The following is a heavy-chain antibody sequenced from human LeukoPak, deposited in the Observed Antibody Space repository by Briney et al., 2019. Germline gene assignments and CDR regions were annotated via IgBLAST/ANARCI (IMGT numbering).Heavy chain of an antibody. J-gene: IGHJ6*03. V-gene: IGHV1-8*01. CDR2: MNPNSGNT. CDR3: ATIHPETAITMVRGDYYYYMDV. Sequence: ASVKVSCKASGYTFTSYDINWVRQATGQGLEWMGWMNPNSGNTGYAQKFQGRVTMTRNTSISTAHMELSSLRSEDTAVYYCATIHPETAITMVRGDYYYYMDVWGKGTTVTVSS. D-gene: IGHD3-10*01. CDR1: GYTFTSYD.